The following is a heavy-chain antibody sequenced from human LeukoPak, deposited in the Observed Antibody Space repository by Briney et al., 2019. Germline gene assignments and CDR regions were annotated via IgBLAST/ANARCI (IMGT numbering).Heavy chain of an antibody. CDR2: INWSGGST. CDR3: ARAPITSPFYFDY. CDR1: GFAFDEYG. V-gene: IGHV3-20*04. Sequence: PGGSLRLSCTASGFAFDEYGMSWVRQVPGKGLERVSGINWSGGSTGYADPLRGRFTISRDNAKNSLYLQMDSLRAEDTALYYCARAPITSPFYFDYWGQGTLVTVSS. J-gene: IGHJ4*02. D-gene: IGHD2-2*01.